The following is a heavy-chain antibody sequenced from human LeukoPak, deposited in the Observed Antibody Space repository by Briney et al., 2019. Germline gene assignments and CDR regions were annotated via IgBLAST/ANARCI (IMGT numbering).Heavy chain of an antibody. J-gene: IGHJ4*02. CDR2: IYAGDSDT. CDR3: AVDYDFWSGYRFFDY. V-gene: IGHV5-51*01. Sequence: KHGESLKISCKGPGYSFTSYWIGWVRQMPGEGLEWMGIIYAGDSDTRYSPSFQGQVTISADKSISTAYLQWSSLKASDTAMYYCAVDYDFWSGYRFFDYWGQGTLVTVSS. CDR1: GYSFTSYW. D-gene: IGHD3-3*01.